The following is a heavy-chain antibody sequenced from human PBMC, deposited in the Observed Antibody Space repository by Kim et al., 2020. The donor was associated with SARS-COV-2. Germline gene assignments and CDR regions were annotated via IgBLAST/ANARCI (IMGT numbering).Heavy chain of an antibody. CDR3: ARDGVSRYNWNDDAGFDY. CDR2: INPSGGST. D-gene: IGHD1-20*01. J-gene: IGHJ4*02. CDR1: GYTFTSYY. Sequence: ASVKVSCKASGYTFTSYYMHWVRQAPGQGLEWMGIINPSGGSTSYAQKFQGRVTMTRDTSTSTVYMELSSLRSEDTAVYYCARDGVSRYNWNDDAGFDYWGQGTLVTVSS. V-gene: IGHV1-46*01.